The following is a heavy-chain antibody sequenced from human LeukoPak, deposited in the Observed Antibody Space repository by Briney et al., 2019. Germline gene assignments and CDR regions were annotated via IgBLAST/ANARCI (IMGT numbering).Heavy chain of an antibody. CDR1: GFTVSSNY. Sequence: GPLRLSCAASGFTVSSNYMSWVRQAPGKGLEWVSVINNGGSTNYADSVKGRFTISRDNSKNTLDLQMNSLRAEDTAVYFCARASQWLAFDYWGQGTLVTLSA. V-gene: IGHV3-66*01. CDR3: ARASQWLAFDY. D-gene: IGHD6-19*01. J-gene: IGHJ4*02. CDR2: INNGGST.